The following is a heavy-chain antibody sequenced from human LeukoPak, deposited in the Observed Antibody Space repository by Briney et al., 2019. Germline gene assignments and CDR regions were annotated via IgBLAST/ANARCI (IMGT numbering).Heavy chain of an antibody. Sequence: GGSLRLSCAASGFTFSSYDMHWVRQAPGKGLEWVSSISDSSNHIYYADSVKGRFTISRDNAKNSLYLQMSSLRAEDTAVYYCAGDYSVRLLDYWGQGTLVTVSS. CDR3: AGDYSVRLLDY. CDR2: ISDSSNHI. V-gene: IGHV3-21*01. J-gene: IGHJ4*02. D-gene: IGHD2-15*01. CDR1: GFTFSSYD.